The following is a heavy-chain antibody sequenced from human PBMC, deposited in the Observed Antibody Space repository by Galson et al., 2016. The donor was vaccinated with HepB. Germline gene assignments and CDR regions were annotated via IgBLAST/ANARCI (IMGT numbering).Heavy chain of an antibody. CDR3: ARVRRYFSGSDYYYYGMDV. CDR1: GDTFSNYA. Sequence: SVKVSCKASGDTFSNYAITWVRQAPGQGLEWMGRIIPILDIKNYAQNFQGSVTITADKTKNTAYMELSRLRSEDAAVYYCARVRRYFSGSDYYYYGMDVWGQGTTVTVSS. CDR2: IIPILDIK. V-gene: IGHV1-69*04. J-gene: IGHJ6*02. D-gene: IGHD5-18*01.